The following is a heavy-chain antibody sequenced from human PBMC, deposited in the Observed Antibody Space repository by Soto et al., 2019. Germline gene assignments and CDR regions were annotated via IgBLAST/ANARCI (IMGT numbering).Heavy chain of an antibody. CDR3: AKDAPISKSGYSYGPYYFDY. CDR2: ISGSGGST. D-gene: IGHD5-18*01. CDR1: GFTFSSYA. Sequence: EVQLLESGGGLVQPGGSLRLSCAASGFTFSSYAMSWVRQAPGKGLEWVSAISGSGGSTYYADSVKGRFTISRDNSKNTLYLQMNSLRAVDTAVYYCAKDAPISKSGYSYGPYYFDYWGQGTLVTVSS. J-gene: IGHJ4*02. V-gene: IGHV3-23*01.